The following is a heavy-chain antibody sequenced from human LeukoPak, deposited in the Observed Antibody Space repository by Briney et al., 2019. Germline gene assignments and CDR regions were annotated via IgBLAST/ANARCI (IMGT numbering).Heavy chain of an antibody. D-gene: IGHD6-6*01. V-gene: IGHV1-69*05. CDR3: ARDGGQYSSSSGFDY. Sequence: ASVKVSCKASEGTFSSYAISWVRQAPGQGLEWMGGIIPIFGTANYAQKFQGRVTITTDESTSTAYMELSSLRSEDTAVYYCARDGGQYSSSSGFDYWGQGTLVTVSS. CDR1: EGTFSSYA. J-gene: IGHJ4*02. CDR2: IIPIFGTA.